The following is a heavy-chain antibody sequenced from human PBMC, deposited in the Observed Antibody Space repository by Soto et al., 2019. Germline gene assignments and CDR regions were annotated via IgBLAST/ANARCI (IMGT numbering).Heavy chain of an antibody. CDR1: GFTVSSNY. J-gene: IGHJ3*02. V-gene: IGHV3-66*01. Sequence: GGSLRLSCAASGFTVSSNYMSWVRQAPGKGLEWVSVIYSGGSTYYADSVKGRFTISRGNSKNTLYLQMNSLRAEDTAAYYCARVSPFELRFLEWLFGAFDIWGQGTMVTVSS. CDR2: IYSGGST. D-gene: IGHD3-3*01. CDR3: ARVSPFELRFLEWLFGAFDI.